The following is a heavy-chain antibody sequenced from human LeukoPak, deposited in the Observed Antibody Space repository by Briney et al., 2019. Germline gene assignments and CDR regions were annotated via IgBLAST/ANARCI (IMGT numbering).Heavy chain of an antibody. D-gene: IGHD6-13*01. CDR2: IYYSGGT. CDR1: GGSFSGYY. CDR3: ARGYSSSRLYYFDY. J-gene: IGHJ4*02. Sequence: SETLSLTCAVYGGSFSGYYWSWIRQPPGKGLEWIGYIYYSGGTNYNPSLKSRVTISVDTSKNQFSLKLSSVTAADTAVYYCARGYSSSRLYYFDYWGQGTLVTVSS. V-gene: IGHV4-59*01.